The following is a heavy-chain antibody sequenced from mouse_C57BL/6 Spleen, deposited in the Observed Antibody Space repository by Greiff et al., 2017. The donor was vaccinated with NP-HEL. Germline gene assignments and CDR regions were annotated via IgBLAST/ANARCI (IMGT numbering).Heavy chain of an antibody. D-gene: IGHD4-1*01. V-gene: IGHV5-4*01. CDR3: ARDRTGRANYFDY. CDR2: ISDGGSYT. Sequence: EVMLVESGGGLVKPGGSLKLSCAASGFTFSSYAMSWVRQTPEKRLEWVATISDGGSYTYYPDNVKGRFTISRDNAKNNLYLQMSHLKSEDTAMYYCARDRTGRANYFDYWGQGTTLTVSS. CDR1: GFTFSSYA. J-gene: IGHJ2*01.